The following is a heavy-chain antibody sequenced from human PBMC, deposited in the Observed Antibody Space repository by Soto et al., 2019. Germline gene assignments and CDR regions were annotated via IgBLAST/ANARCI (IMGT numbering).Heavy chain of an antibody. J-gene: IGHJ4*02. D-gene: IGHD3-10*01. V-gene: IGHV3-23*01. CDR2: ISNDGSTT. CDR1: GFTLSGNS. Sequence: EVQLLESGGGLVQPGGSLRLSCAASGFTLSGNSMAWVRQAPGKRLQWVSGISNDGSTTFYADSVRGRFTISRDTATNTLYLQMDSLRVEDTAVYFCAKWSGFGAAGGQGTLVTVSS. CDR3: AKWSGFGAA.